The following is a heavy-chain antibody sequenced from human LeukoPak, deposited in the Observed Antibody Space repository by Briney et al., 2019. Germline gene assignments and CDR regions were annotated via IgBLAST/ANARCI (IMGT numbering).Heavy chain of an antibody. CDR2: ISGDNGNT. CDR1: GFTFKNYG. Sequence: ASVKVSCKASGFTFKNYGFSWVRQAPGQGLQWMGWISGDNGNTKCAQNLQGRVIMTTDRSTGTAYVELTSLRSDDTAVYYCARDRRGYSAYDGEGFDYWGQGTLVTVSS. D-gene: IGHD5-12*01. CDR3: ARDRRGYSAYDGEGFDY. V-gene: IGHV1-18*04. J-gene: IGHJ4*02.